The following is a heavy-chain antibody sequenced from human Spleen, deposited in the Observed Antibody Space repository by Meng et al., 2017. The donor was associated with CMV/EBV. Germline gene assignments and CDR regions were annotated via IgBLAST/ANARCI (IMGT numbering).Heavy chain of an antibody. J-gene: IGHJ5*02. CDR3: ARGRITMVRGVKGWFDP. D-gene: IGHD3-10*01. CDR1: GYTFTSYD. V-gene: IGHV1-8*01. Sequence: GQLVQSGAEVKKPGASVKVSCKASGYTFTSYDINWVRQATGQGLEWMGWMNPNSGNTGYAQKFQGRVTMTRNTSISTAYMELSSLRSEDTAVYYCARGRITMVRGVKGWFDPWGQGTLVTVSS. CDR2: MNPNSGNT.